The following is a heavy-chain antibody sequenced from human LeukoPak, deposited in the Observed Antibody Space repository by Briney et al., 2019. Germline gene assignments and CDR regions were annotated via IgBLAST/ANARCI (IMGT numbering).Heavy chain of an antibody. D-gene: IGHD3-22*01. CDR3: ARIAYYYDSSGLEGDY. Sequence: SETLSLTCAVYGGSFSGYYWSWIRQPAGKGLEWIGRIYTSGSTNYNPSLKSRVTMSVDTSKNQFSLKLSSVTAADTAVYYCARIAYYYDSSGLEGDYWGQGTLVTVSS. J-gene: IGHJ4*02. V-gene: IGHV4-59*10. CDR1: GGSFSGYY. CDR2: IYTSGST.